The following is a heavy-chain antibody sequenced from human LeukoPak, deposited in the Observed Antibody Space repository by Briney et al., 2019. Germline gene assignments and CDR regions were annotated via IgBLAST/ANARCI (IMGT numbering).Heavy chain of an antibody. V-gene: IGHV3-30*02. Sequence: GGSLRLSCAASGLTFSSYGIHWVRQAPGKGLEWVAVIWYDGSKKYYADSVKGRFTVSRDNSKNTLYLQMSSLRPEDTAVYFCVKDLSGTYSFDYWGQGTLVTVSS. CDR2: IWYDGSKK. D-gene: IGHD3-10*01. CDR3: VKDLSGTYSFDY. J-gene: IGHJ4*02. CDR1: GLTFSSYG.